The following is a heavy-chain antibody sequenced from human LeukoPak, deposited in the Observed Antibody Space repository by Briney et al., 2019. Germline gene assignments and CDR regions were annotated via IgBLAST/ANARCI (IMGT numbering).Heavy chain of an antibody. V-gene: IGHV3-23*01. J-gene: IGHJ4*02. CDR2: ISGSGSST. CDR3: ARDVFTMVRGVKGRASLRGSEFDY. Sequence: PGGSLRLSCAASGFTFSSYAMSWVRQAPGKGLEWVSAISGSGSSTYYADSVKGRFTISRDNSKNTLYLQMNSLRAEDTAVYYCARDVFTMVRGVKGRASLRGSEFDYWGQGTLVTVSS. CDR1: GFTFSSYA. D-gene: IGHD3-10*01.